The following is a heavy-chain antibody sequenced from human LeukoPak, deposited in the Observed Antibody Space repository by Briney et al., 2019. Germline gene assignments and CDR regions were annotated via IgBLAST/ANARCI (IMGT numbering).Heavy chain of an antibody. D-gene: IGHD1-26*01. V-gene: IGHV3-7*03. J-gene: IGHJ4*02. CDR3: AKGGKWDVTPFDY. Sequence: TGGSLRLSCAASGFTFSSYWMSWVRQAPGKGLEWVANIKQDGSEKYYVDSVKGRFTISRDNSKNTLYLQVNSLRAEDTAVYYCAKGGKWDVTPFDYWGQGTLVTVSS. CDR2: IKQDGSEK. CDR1: GFTFSSYW.